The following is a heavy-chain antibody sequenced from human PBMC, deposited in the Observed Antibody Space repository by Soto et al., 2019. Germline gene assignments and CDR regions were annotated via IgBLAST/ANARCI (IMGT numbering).Heavy chain of an antibody. Sequence: EVHLVESWGGLVQPGGSLRLSCAASGFSFSTYWMSWVRQAPGKGLEWVGNIKEDGSEKYYVDSVKGRFTISRDNAKKSLFLQMNSLRPEDTAVYYCARERCGGDCYSPRGDFDSWGQGTLVTVSS. V-gene: IGHV3-7*01. CDR3: ARERCGGDCYSPRGDFDS. D-gene: IGHD2-21*02. J-gene: IGHJ4*02. CDR1: GFSFSTYW. CDR2: IKEDGSEK.